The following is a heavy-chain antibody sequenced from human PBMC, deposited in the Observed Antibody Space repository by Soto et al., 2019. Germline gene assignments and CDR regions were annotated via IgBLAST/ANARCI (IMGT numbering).Heavy chain of an antibody. CDR1: GFTFSSYG. CDR3: AKDEYYDILTGYYTYYYYGMDV. Sequence: GGSLRLSCAASGFTFSSYGMHWVRQAPGKGLEWVAVISYDGSNKYYADSVKGRFTISRDNSKNTLYLQMNSLRAEDTAVYYCAKDEYYDILTGYYTYYYYGMDVWGQGTTVTVSS. D-gene: IGHD3-9*01. J-gene: IGHJ6*02. V-gene: IGHV3-30*18. CDR2: ISYDGSNK.